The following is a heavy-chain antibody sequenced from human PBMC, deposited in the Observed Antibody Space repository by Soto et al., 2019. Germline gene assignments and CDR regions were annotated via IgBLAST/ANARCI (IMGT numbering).Heavy chain of an antibody. CDR1: GFTFSSYG. CDR3: AKAVGATTDWFDP. Sequence: GGSLRLSCAASGFTFSSYGMHWVRQAPGKGLEWVAVISYDGSNKYYADSVKGRFTISRDNSKNTLYLQMNSLRAEDTAVYYCAKAVGATTDWFDPWGQGT. CDR2: ISYDGSNK. V-gene: IGHV3-30*18. J-gene: IGHJ5*02. D-gene: IGHD1-26*01.